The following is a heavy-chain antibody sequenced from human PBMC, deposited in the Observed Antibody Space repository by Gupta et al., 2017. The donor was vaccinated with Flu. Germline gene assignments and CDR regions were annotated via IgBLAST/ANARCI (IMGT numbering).Heavy chain of an antibody. V-gene: IGHV1-2*07. CDR1: GHTFTAYY. J-gene: IGHJ5*02. CDR3: TRDSAEGAVASVGLGP. CDR2: IKPKSGGT. D-gene: IGHD6-19*01. Sequence: QVQLVQSGAEVKKPGASVKVSCKTLGHTFTAYYIHWVRQAPGQGFEWMGWIKPKSGGTTYAHRLQCRVTMTRDTSITTAYMDLTSLRSDDTATYYCTRDSAEGAVASVGLGPWGQGTLVTVSS.